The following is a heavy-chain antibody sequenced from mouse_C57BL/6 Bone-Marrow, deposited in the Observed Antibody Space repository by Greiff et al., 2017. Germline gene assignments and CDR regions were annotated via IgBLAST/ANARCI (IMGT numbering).Heavy chain of an antibody. J-gene: IGHJ4*01. CDR1: GYTFTSYG. CDR3: ARSSKILAPGSNY. CDR2: IYPRSGNT. D-gene: IGHD1-3*01. V-gene: IGHV1-81*01. Sequence: VQLQQSGAELARPGASVKLSCKASGYTFTSYGISWVKQRTGQGLEWIGEIYPRSGNTYYNEKFKGKATLTADKSSSPAYMELRSLTSEDSAVYFCARSSKILAPGSNYWGQGTSVTVSS.